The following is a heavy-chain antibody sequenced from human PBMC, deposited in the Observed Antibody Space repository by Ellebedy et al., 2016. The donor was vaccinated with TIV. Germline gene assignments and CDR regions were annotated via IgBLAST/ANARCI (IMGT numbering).Heavy chain of an antibody. Sequence: MPGGSLRLSCEASGFTFSSFWMSWIRQPPGKGLEWVGYIYYSGSTNYNPSLKSRVTISIDTSKNQFSLRLTSVTAADTAVYYCARDDPSGWLDPWGQGTLVTVSS. CDR2: IYYSGST. CDR3: ARDDPSGWLDP. D-gene: IGHD3-10*01. J-gene: IGHJ5*02. V-gene: IGHV4-59*01. CDR1: GFTFSSFW.